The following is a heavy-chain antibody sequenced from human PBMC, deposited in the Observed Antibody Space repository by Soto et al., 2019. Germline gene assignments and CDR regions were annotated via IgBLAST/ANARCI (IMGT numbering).Heavy chain of an antibody. CDR3: ARAKIKGLFDS. J-gene: IGHJ4*02. Sequence: SETLSLTCAVYGGSFSGYYWTWIRQPPGTGLEWIGEINHSGSTNYNPSLKSRVTISVDTSKNQFSLKLTSVTAADTAVYYCARAKIKGLFDSGGEGTLVTVPS. CDR1: GGSFSGYY. V-gene: IGHV4-34*01. CDR2: INHSGST.